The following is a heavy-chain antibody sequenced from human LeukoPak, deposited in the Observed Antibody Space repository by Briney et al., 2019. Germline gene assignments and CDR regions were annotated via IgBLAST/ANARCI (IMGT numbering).Heavy chain of an antibody. Sequence: GASVKVSCKASGYTFTGYYMHWVRQAPGLGLEWMGWINPNSGGTNYAQKFQGRVTMTRDTSISTAYMELSRLRSDDTAVYYCARANYCSGGSCYSKIDYWGQGTLVTVSS. D-gene: IGHD2-15*01. CDR2: INPNSGGT. J-gene: IGHJ4*02. V-gene: IGHV1-2*02. CDR1: GYTFTGYY. CDR3: ARANYCSGGSCYSKIDY.